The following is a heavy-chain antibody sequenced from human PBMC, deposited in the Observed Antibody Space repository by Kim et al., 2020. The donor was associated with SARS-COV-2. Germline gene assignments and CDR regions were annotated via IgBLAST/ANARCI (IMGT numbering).Heavy chain of an antibody. CDR2: GTT. V-gene: IGHV3-15*01. D-gene: IGHD5-12*01. J-gene: IGHJ4*02. CDR3: TTFGLRVVY. Sequence: GTTDYAAPVKGRFTISRDDSKNTLYLQMNSLKTEDTAVYYCTTFGLRVVYWGQGTLVTVSS.